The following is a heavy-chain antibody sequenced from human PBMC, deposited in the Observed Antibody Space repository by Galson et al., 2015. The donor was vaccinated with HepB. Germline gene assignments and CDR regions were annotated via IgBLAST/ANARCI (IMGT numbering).Heavy chain of an antibody. CDR1: GFTFSSYG. CDR2: ISYDGSNK. J-gene: IGHJ4*02. Sequence: SLRLSCAASGFTFSSYGMHWVRQAPGKGLEWVAVISYDGSNKYYADSVKGRFTISRDNSKNTLYLQMNSLRAEDTAVYYCARSSAPVVVVPAAICYWGQGTLVTVCS. D-gene: IGHD2-2*01. V-gene: IGHV3-30*03. CDR3: ARSSAPVVVVPAAICY.